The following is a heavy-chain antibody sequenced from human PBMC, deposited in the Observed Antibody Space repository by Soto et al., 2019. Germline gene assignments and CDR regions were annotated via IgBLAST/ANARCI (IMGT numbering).Heavy chain of an antibody. CDR3: ARGSITMIVVGPDAFDI. CDR2: INAGNGNT. CDR1: GYTFTSYA. V-gene: IGHV1-3*05. D-gene: IGHD3-22*01. Sequence: QVQLVQSGAEEKKPGASVKVSCKASGYTFTSYAMHWVRQAPGQRLEWMGWINAGNGNTKYSQKFQGRVTITRDTSXSXAYMELSSLRSEDTAVYYCARGSITMIVVGPDAFDIWGQGTMVTVSS. J-gene: IGHJ3*02.